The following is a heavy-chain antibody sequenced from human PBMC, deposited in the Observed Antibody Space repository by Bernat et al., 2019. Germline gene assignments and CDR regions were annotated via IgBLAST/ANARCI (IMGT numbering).Heavy chain of an antibody. V-gene: IGHV3-23*01. Sequence: EVQLLESGGGLVQPGGSLRLSCAASGFTFSSYAMSWVRQAPGKGLEWVSAISGSGGSTYYADSVKGWFTISRDNSKNTLYLQMNSLRAEDTAVYYCAKPVEHSSGWYIVDYWGQGTLVTVSS. J-gene: IGHJ4*02. CDR3: AKPVEHSSGWYIVDY. D-gene: IGHD6-19*01. CDR2: ISGSGGST. CDR1: GFTFSSYA.